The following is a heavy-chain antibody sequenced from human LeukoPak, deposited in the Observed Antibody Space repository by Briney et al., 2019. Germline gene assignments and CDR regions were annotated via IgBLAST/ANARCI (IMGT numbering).Heavy chain of an antibody. J-gene: IGHJ3*02. CDR3: ARERTVVTPGRWRASGGAFDI. Sequence: TGGSLRLSCAASGFTFDDYGMSWVRQAPGKGLEWVSGINWNGGSTGYADSVKGRFTISRDNAKNSLYLQMNSLRAEDTALYYCARERTVVTPGRWRASGGAFDIWGQGTMVTVSS. CDR1: GFTFDDYG. D-gene: IGHD4-23*01. CDR2: INWNGGST. V-gene: IGHV3-20*04.